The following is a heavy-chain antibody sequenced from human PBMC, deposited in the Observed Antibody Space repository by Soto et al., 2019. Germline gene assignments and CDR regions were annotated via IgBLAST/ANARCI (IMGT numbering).Heavy chain of an antibody. CDR2: IWYDGSNK. J-gene: IGHJ6*02. CDR1: GFTFSSYG. V-gene: IGHV3-33*01. Sequence: QVQLVESGGGVVQPGRSLRLSCAASGFTFSSYGMHWVRQAPGKGLEWVAVIWYDGSNKYYADSVKSRFTISRDNSKNTLYLQMNRLRAEDTAVYYFARVGMGYGMDVWGQGTTVTVSS. CDR3: ARVGMGYGMDV. D-gene: IGHD1-20*01.